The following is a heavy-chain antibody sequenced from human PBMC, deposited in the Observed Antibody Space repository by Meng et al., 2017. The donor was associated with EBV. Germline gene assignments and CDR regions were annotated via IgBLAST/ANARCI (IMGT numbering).Heavy chain of an antibody. CDR3: ARDPSSSSPYFDY. CDR1: GGTFSSYA. D-gene: IGHD6-6*01. CDR2: IIPIFGTA. J-gene: IGHJ4*02. Sequence: QVQLVQSGAEVKKAGSSVKASCKASGGTFSSYAISWVRQAPGQGLEWMGGIIPIFGTANYAQKFQGRVTITADESTSTAYMELSSLRSEDTAVYYCARDPSSSSPYFDYWGQGTLVTVSS. V-gene: IGHV1-69*01.